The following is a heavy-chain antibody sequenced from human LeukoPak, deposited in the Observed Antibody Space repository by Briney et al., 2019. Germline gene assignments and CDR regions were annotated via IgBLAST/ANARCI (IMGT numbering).Heavy chain of an antibody. D-gene: IGHD3-10*01. CDR3: AKDKEAGPGVFDY. Sequence: GGSLRLSCAAFGFTFSSYAMSWVRQAPGKGLEWVSAISGSGGSTYYADSVKGRFTISRDNSKNTLYLQMNSLRAEDTAVYYCAKDKEAGPGVFDYWSQGTLVTVSS. CDR1: GFTFSSYA. J-gene: IGHJ4*02. CDR2: ISGSGGST. V-gene: IGHV3-23*01.